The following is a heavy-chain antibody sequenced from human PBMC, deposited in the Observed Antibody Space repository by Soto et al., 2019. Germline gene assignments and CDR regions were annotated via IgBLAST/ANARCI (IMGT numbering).Heavy chain of an antibody. CDR1: GFTFSSYA. CDR2: ISGSGGNT. CDR3: AKEERAERELRHFDY. D-gene: IGHD1-26*01. Sequence: VQLLESGGGLVQPGGSLRLSCAASGFTFSSYAMNWVRQAPGKGLEWVSAISGSGGNTYYADSVKGRFTISRDNSKRTLYLQMNSLRADDTAVYYCAKEERAERELRHFDYWGQGTLVTVSS. J-gene: IGHJ4*02. V-gene: IGHV3-23*01.